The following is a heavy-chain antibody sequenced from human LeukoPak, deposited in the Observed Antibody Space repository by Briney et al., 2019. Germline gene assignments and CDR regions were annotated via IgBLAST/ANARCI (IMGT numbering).Heavy chain of an antibody. D-gene: IGHD3-3*01. Sequence: AAVKVSCKASGYTFTSYDFNLVRQAPGQGLEWMGWMNPNSGNTGYAQKFQGRVTMTRNTSISTAYMELSSLRSEDTAVYYCARVPFSIFGVVNPHPHWFDPWGQGTLVTVSS. V-gene: IGHV1-8*01. CDR1: GYTFTSYD. CDR3: ARVPFSIFGVVNPHPHWFDP. CDR2: MNPNSGNT. J-gene: IGHJ5*02.